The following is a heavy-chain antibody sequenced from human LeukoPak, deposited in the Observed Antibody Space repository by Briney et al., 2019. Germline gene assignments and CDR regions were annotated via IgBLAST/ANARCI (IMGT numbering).Heavy chain of an antibody. CDR3: ARRSDYGDLRYFDL. V-gene: IGHV3-66*01. J-gene: IGHJ2*01. Sequence: PGGSLRLSCAASGFIVSSNYMTWVRQAPGKGLEWVSIIYSGGSTYYADSVKGRFTISGDSSKNTLYLQMNSLRAEDTAVYYCARRSDYGDLRYFDLWGRGTLVTVSS. CDR2: IYSGGST. D-gene: IGHD4-17*01. CDR1: GFIVSSNY.